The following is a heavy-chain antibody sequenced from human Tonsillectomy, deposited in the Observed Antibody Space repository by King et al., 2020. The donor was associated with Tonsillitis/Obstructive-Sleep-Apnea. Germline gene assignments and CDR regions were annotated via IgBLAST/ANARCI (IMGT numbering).Heavy chain of an antibody. D-gene: IGHD2-2*01. V-gene: IGHV3-23*04. J-gene: IGHJ6*02. CDR2: ISGSGGST. Sequence: VQLVESGGGLVQPGGSLRLSCAASGFTFSSYAMNWVRQAPGKGLEWVSVISGSGGSTYYADSVKGRFTISRDNSKNTLYLQMTSLRAEDTAVYYCANDPDIVVDYYAMDVWGQGTTVTVSS. CDR1: GFTFSSYA. CDR3: ANDPDIVVDYYAMDV.